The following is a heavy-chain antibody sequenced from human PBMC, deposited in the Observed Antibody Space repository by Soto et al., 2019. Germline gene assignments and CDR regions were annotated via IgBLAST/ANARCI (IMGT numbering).Heavy chain of an antibody. CDR1: GYSFTSYW. D-gene: IGHD3-3*01. J-gene: IGHJ6*02. Sequence: LGESLKISCKGSGYSFTSYWIAWVRQMPGKGLEWMGIIYPGDSDARYSPSFQGQVTMAADKSVSTAYLQWSSLKASDTAMYYCARPLSRGYRLGYYGMDVWGEGTTVTVS. V-gene: IGHV5-51*01. CDR2: IYPGDSDA. CDR3: ARPLSRGYRLGYYGMDV.